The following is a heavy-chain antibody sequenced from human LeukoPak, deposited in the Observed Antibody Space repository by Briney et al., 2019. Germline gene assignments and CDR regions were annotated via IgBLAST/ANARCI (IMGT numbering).Heavy chain of an antibody. V-gene: IGHV4-4*07. CDR2: IYTSGST. D-gene: IGHD3-22*01. Sequence: SETLSLTCTVSGGSISSYYWSWIRQPAGEGLEWIGRIYTSGSTNYNPSLKSRVTMSVDTSKNQFSLKLSSVTAADTAVYYCAREGYDSSGYYYKAFDYWGQGTLVTVSS. J-gene: IGHJ4*02. CDR1: GGSISSYY. CDR3: AREGYDSSGYYYKAFDY.